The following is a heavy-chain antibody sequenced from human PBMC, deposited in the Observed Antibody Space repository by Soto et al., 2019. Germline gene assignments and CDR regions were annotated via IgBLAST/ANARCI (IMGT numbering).Heavy chain of an antibody. CDR3: ARDYSPKYGMDV. Sequence: PWGSLRLSCAASGFTFSSYWISWVRQAPGKGLEWVANIKQDGSEKYYVDSVKGRFTISRDNAKNSLYLQMNSLRAEDTAVYYCARDYSPKYGMDVWGQGTTVTVYS. V-gene: IGHV3-7*03. CDR2: IKQDGSEK. J-gene: IGHJ6*02. CDR1: GFTFSSYW. D-gene: IGHD5-18*01.